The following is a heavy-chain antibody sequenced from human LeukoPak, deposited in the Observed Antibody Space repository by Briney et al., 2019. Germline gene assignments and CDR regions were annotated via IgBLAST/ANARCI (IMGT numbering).Heavy chain of an antibody. CDR2: IYPGDSDT. V-gene: IGHV5-51*01. J-gene: IGHJ3*02. CDR3: ARKDSRKSLNAFDI. CDR1: GYSFTSNW. D-gene: IGHD3-22*01. Sequence: GGSLRLSCKGSGYSFTSNWIGWVRQMPGKGLEWMGIIYPGDSDTRYSPSFQGQVTISADKSISTAYLQWSSLKASDTAMYYCARKDSRKSLNAFDIWGQGTMVTVSS.